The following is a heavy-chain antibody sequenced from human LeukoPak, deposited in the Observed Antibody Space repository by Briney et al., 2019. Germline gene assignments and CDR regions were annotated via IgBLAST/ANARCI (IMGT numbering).Heavy chain of an antibody. CDR3: ARATPSRGINYYFDY. D-gene: IGHD3-16*01. Sequence: PSETLSLTCTVSGVSISSYYWSWIRQPPGEGLEWIGYIYYSGSTNYNPSLKSRVTISVDTSKNQFSLKLSSVTAADTAVYYCARATPSRGINYYFDYWGQGTLVTVSS. J-gene: IGHJ4*02. V-gene: IGHV4-59*01. CDR2: IYYSGST. CDR1: GVSISSYY.